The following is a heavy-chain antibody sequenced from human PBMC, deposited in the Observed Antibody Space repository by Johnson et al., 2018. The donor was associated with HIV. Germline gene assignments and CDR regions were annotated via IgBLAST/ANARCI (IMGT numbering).Heavy chain of an antibody. CDR3: TRGATWFGDAFEI. D-gene: IGHD3-10*01. Sequence: EQLVESGGGVVRPGGSLRLSCAASGFMFGDFAMSWVRQSPGKGLGWVSGINWNGGNIGYADSVKGRFSISRDNAKNSLYLQMNSLRAEDTALYYCTRGATWFGDAFEIWGQGTMVTVSS. V-gene: IGHV3-20*04. J-gene: IGHJ3*02. CDR1: GFMFGDFA. CDR2: INWNGGNI.